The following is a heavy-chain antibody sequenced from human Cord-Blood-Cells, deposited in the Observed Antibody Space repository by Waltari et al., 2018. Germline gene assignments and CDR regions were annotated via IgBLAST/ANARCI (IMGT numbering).Heavy chain of an antibody. D-gene: IGHD3-16*01. V-gene: IGHV4-59*01. CDR1: GGSISSYY. Sequence: QVQLQESGPGLVKPSETLSLTCTVSGGSISSYYWSWIRQPPGKGLEWIGYIYYSGSNKYNPSLKSRVTISVDTSKNQVSLKLSSVTAADTAVYYCATGGSSFTDYWGQGTLVTVSS. CDR2: IYYSGSN. J-gene: IGHJ4*02. CDR3: ATGGSSFTDY.